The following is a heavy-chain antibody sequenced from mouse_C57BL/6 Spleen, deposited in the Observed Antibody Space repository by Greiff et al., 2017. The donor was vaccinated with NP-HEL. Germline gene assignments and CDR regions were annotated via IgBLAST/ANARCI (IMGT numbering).Heavy chain of an antibody. V-gene: IGHV2-9-1*01. CDR3: ARNYDGSSHYWYFDV. CDR2: IWTGGGT. CDR1: GFSLTSYA. J-gene: IGHJ1*03. D-gene: IGHD1-1*01. Sequence: VQLQESGPGLVAPSQSLSITCTVSGFSLTSYAISWVRQPPGKGLEWLGVIWTGGGTNYNSALKSRLSISKDNSKSQVFLKMNSLQTDDTARYYCARNYDGSSHYWYFDVWGTGTTVTVSS.